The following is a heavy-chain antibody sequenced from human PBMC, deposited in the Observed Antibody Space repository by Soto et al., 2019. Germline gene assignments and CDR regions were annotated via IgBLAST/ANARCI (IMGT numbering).Heavy chain of an antibody. CDR1: GFSLSTNGVG. CDR2: IYWDDSK. V-gene: IGHV2-5*02. Sequence: QITLKESGPTLVKPTQTLTLTCTFSGFSLSTNGVGVGWIRQPPGKALEWLALIYWDDSKHYSPSLNSRLTITKDTSRNLVALTMTNMDPVDTATYYCAKKGGGDYILGYWGQGTLVTVSS. CDR3: AKKGGGDYILGY. D-gene: IGHD4-17*01. J-gene: IGHJ4*02.